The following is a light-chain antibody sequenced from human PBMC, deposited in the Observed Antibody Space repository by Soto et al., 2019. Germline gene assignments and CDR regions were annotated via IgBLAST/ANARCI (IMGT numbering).Light chain of an antibody. CDR3: AAWDDSLNGRV. J-gene: IGLJ1*01. CDR1: SSNIGSNT. V-gene: IGLV1-44*01. Sequence: QPVLTQPPSASGTPGQRVTISCSGSSSNIGSNTVNWDQQLPGTAPKLLIYSHNPRPSGVPDRFSGSKSGTSASLAISGLQAEDEADYYCAAWDDSLNGRVFGTGTKVTVL. CDR2: SHN.